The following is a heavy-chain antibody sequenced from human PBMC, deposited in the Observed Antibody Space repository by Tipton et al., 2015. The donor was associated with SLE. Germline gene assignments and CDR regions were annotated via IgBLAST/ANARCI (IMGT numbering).Heavy chain of an antibody. CDR3: ARGELIEGFDP. J-gene: IGHJ5*02. V-gene: IGHV4-31*03. D-gene: IGHD3-22*01. Sequence: TLSLTCTATGDSVTSSGYYWSWIRQHPGKGLEWIGFISYDGRTKYNPSLRSRVTISMDTSKSQFSLTLKSVTAADTAVYFCARGELIEGFDPWGQGTLVTVAA. CDR2: ISYDGRT. CDR1: GDSVTSSGYY.